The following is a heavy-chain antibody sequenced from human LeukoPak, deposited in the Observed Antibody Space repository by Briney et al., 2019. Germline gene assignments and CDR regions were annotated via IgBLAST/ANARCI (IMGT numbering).Heavy chain of an antibody. D-gene: IGHD4-23*01. J-gene: IGHJ3*01. CDR2: IYYSGST. CDR1: GGSISSYY. CDR3: VAYGGFRAFDV. V-gene: IGHV4-59*08. Sequence: KPSETLSLTCTVSGGSISSYYWSWIRQPPGKGLEWIGYIYYSGSTNYNPSLKSRVTISVDTSKNQFSLKLSSVTAADTAVYYCVAYGGFRAFDVWGQGTMVTVSS.